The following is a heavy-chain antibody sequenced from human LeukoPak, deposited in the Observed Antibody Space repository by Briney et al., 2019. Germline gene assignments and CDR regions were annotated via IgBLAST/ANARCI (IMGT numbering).Heavy chain of an antibody. CDR2: ISYDEDNI. CDR3: EASWHY. Sequence: TGGSLGLSCSASGFTFSSYVMHWVRQAPGKGLEWVATISYDEDNIYYADSVKGRFTISRDNSKDTLFLQMNSLKIEDTAIYYCEASWHYWGQGTLVTVSS. D-gene: IGHD1-26*01. J-gene: IGHJ4*02. CDR1: GFTFSSYV. V-gene: IGHV3-30*03.